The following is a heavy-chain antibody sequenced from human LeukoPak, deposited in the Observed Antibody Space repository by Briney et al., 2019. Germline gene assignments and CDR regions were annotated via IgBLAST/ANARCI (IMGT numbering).Heavy chain of an antibody. Sequence: ASVKVSCKASGYTFTGYYMHWVRQAPGQGLEWMGWINPNSGGTNYAQKFQGRVTMTRDTSISTAYMGLSRLRSDDTAVYYCARDGTSSGWYWRFNWFDPWAQGTLVSVSS. D-gene: IGHD6-19*01. CDR3: ARDGTSSGWYWRFNWFDP. V-gene: IGHV1-2*02. CDR1: GYTFTGYY. J-gene: IGHJ5*02. CDR2: INPNSGGT.